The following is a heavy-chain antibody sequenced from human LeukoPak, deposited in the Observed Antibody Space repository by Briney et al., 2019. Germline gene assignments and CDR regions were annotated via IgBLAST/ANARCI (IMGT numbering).Heavy chain of an antibody. CDR1: GFTFSSYG. D-gene: IGHD6-13*01. Sequence: GGSLRLSCAASGFTFSSYGMHWVREAPGKGLERVAVISYDGSNKNYAESVKGRFTISRDNSKNTLYLQMNSLRAEDTAVYYCAKASLPYSSSWSGAEYFQHWGQGTLVTVSS. CDR2: ISYDGSNK. V-gene: IGHV3-30*18. J-gene: IGHJ1*01. CDR3: AKASLPYSSSWSGAEYFQH.